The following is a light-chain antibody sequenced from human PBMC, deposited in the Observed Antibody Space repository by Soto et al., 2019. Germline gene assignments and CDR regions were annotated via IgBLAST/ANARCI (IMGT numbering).Light chain of an antibody. V-gene: IGKV4-1*01. CDR3: QQYFTTPWT. CDR2: WAS. J-gene: IGKJ1*01. CDR1: QSLFYRSYNKDY. Sequence: DIIMHQSPDSLAVSLGERATINCKSSQSLFYRSYNKDYLAWYQQKPGQPPRLLIYWASTRESGVSDRFSGSGSGTDFTLTVTGMQAEDVAVYYCQQYFTTPWTFGQGTKVEI.